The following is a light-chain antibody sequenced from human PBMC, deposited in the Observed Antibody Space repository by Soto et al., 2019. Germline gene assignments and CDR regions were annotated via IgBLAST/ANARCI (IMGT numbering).Light chain of an antibody. Sequence: ALAQPASVFGARGQSVTISCPGTSSDVGSYNSGSWYQHHPGKAPKLIIDDVSNRPSGVSNRFSASKSGNTASLTISGLQAEDEADYYCNSFTRSSTYVFGTGTKVTVL. CDR1: SSDVGSYNS. J-gene: IGLJ1*01. CDR2: DVS. CDR3: NSFTRSSTYV. V-gene: IGLV2-14*03.